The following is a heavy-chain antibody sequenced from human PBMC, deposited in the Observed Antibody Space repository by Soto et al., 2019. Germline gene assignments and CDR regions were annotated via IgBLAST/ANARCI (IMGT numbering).Heavy chain of an antibody. CDR3: ARDRIAAAGTSFGRFDY. V-gene: IGHV1-18*01. CDR2: ISAYNGNT. D-gene: IGHD6-13*01. J-gene: IGHJ4*02. Sequence: ASVNVSCKASGYTFTSYGISWGRQAPGQGLEWMGWISAYNGNTNYAQKLQGRVTMTTDTSTSTAYMEMRSLRSDDTAVYYCARDRIAAAGTSFGRFDYWGQGTLVTVSS. CDR1: GYTFTSYG.